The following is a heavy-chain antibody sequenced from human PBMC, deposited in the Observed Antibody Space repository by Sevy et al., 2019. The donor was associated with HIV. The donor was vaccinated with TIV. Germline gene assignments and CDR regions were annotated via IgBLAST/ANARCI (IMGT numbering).Heavy chain of an antibody. CDR2: MSYNGNKK. J-gene: IGHJ6*02. D-gene: IGHD3-16*02. Sequence: GGSLRLSCAASGFSFSRSPMHWVRQAPGKGLEWVAVMSYNGNKKYNGDSVKGRFTISRDDSKNTLYLQMYSLRAEDTAVYYCAREGVLMGGAIVSYGMDVWGQGTTVTVSS. V-gene: IGHV3-30*04. CDR3: AREGVLMGGAIVSYGMDV. CDR1: GFSFSRSP.